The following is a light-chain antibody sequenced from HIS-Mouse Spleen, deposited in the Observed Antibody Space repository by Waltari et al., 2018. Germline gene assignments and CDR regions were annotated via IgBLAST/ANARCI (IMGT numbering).Light chain of an antibody. CDR3: SSYTSSSTLVV. V-gene: IGLV2-14*01. J-gene: IGLJ2*01. CDR1: SSGVGGYNY. Sequence: QSALTQPASVSGSPGQSITISCTGTSSGVGGYNYVSWYTHHPGKAPKLMIYEVSNRPSGVSNRFSGSKSGNTASLTISGLQAEDEADYYCSSYTSSSTLVVFGGGTKLTVL. CDR2: EVS.